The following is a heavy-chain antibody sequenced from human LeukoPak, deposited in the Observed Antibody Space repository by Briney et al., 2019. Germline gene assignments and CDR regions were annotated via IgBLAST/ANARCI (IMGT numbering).Heavy chain of an antibody. D-gene: IGHD3-10*01. CDR3: ARAGAYYGSGKDYYYGMDV. J-gene: IGHJ6*02. CDR1: GGSISSGDYY. Sequence: SQTLSLTCTVSGGSISSGDYYWSWIRQPPGKGLEWIGYIYYSGSTYYNPSLKSRVTISVDTSKNQFSLKLSSLTAADTAVYYCARAGAYYGSGKDYYYGMDVWGQGTTVTVSS. V-gene: IGHV4-30-4*01. CDR2: IYYSGST.